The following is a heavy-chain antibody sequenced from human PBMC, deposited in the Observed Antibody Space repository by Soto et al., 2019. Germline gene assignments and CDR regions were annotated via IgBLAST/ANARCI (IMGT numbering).Heavy chain of an antibody. J-gene: IGHJ5*02. D-gene: IGHD6-6*01. CDR3: ARRRLKGYASSSYWFDP. CDR1: GGSFSGYY. CDR2: INHSGST. Sequence: SETLSLTCAVYGGSFSGYYWTWMRQPPGKGLEWIGEINHSGSTNYNPSLKSRVTITVDTSKTQYSLKLTSVTAADTAVYYCARRRLKGYASSSYWFDPWGQGTLVTVSS. V-gene: IGHV4-34*01.